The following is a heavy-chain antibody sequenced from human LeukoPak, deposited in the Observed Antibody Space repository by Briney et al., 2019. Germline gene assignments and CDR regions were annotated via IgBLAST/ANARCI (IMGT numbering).Heavy chain of an antibody. J-gene: IGHJ4*02. CDR1: GFTFSGSA. CDR2: IRSKANSYAT. V-gene: IGHV3-73*01. Sequence: GGSLKLSCAASGFTFSGSAMHWVRQASGKGLEGVGRIRSKANSYATAYAASVKGRFTISRDDSKNTAYLQMNSLKTEDTAVYYCTRHSDIVATPFDYWGQGTLVTVSS. CDR3: TRHSDIVATPFDY. D-gene: IGHD5-12*01.